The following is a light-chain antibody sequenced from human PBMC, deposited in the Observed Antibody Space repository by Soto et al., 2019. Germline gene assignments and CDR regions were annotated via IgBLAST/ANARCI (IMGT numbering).Light chain of an antibody. V-gene: IGLV2-14*01. CDR2: DVS. CDR1: SSDVGGYNF. Sequence: QAVVTQPASVSGSPGQSITISCTGTSSDVGGYNFVSWYQQHPGKAPKLIIYDVSNRPSGVSDRFSGSKSGNTASLAISGLQAEDEADYYCSSYSSSSTPCVFGTGTKLTVL. J-gene: IGLJ1*01. CDR3: SSYSSSSTPCV.